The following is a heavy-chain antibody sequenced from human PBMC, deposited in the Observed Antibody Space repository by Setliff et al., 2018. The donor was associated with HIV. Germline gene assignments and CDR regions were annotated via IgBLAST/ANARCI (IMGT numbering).Heavy chain of an antibody. D-gene: IGHD3-10*01. J-gene: IGHJ4*02. Sequence: PGGSLRLSCAASGFTFSDYYMTWIRQAPGKGLEWVSYISSSGSFTNYADSVKGRFTISRDNAKNSLYLQMSSLRTEDTAIYYCTASYANIRGVIVFWGQGTPVTVSS. V-gene: IGHV3-11*03. CDR1: GFTFSDYY. CDR2: ISSSGSFT. CDR3: TASYANIRGVIVF.